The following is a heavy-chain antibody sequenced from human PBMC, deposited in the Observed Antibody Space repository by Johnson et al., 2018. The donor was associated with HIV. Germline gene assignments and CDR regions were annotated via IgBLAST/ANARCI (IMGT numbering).Heavy chain of an antibody. Sequence: QVQLVESGGGVVQPGRSLRLSCAASGFTFSSYAMHWVRQAPGKGLEWVAVISYDGSNKYYADSVKGRFTISRDNSKNTLYLQMNSLRAEDTAVYYCARDSGVDAFDLWGRGTMVTVSS. CDR2: ISYDGSNK. D-gene: IGHD3-10*01. V-gene: IGHV3-30*04. CDR1: GFTFSSYA. CDR3: ARDSGVDAFDL. J-gene: IGHJ3*01.